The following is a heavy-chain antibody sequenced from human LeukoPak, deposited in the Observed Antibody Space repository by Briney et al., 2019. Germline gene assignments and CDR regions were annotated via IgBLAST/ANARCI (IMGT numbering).Heavy chain of an antibody. CDR1: GGSISSYY. CDR3: ARHRIGTLWFGELLSRLNWFDP. D-gene: IGHD3-10*01. CDR2: IYYSGST. Sequence: SETLSLTCTVSGGSISSYYWSWIRQPPEKGLEWIGYIYYSGSTNYNPSLKSRVTISVDTSKNQFSLKLSSVTAADTAVYYCARHRIGTLWFGELLSRLNWFDPWGQGTLVTVSS. V-gene: IGHV4-59*08. J-gene: IGHJ5*02.